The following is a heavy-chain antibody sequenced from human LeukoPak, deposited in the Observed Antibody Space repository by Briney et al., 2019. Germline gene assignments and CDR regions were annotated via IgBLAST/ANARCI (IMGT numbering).Heavy chain of an antibody. CDR1: GFTFNNYA. CDR2: ISASGGST. V-gene: IGHV3-23*01. CDR3: ARDMIILQS. Sequence: PGGSLRLSCAASGFTFNNYAMSWVRQAPGKGLEWVSSISASGGSTNYADSVKGRFTISRDNAKKSLYLQMNSLRAEDTAVYFCARDMIILQSWGQGTLVTVSS. J-gene: IGHJ5*02. D-gene: IGHD3-16*01.